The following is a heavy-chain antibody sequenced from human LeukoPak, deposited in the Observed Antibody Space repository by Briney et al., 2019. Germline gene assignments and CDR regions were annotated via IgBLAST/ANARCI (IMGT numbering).Heavy chain of an antibody. D-gene: IGHD3-10*01. CDR3: AKAYGSGSYYRFGAFDI. CDR1: GFTFDDYA. V-gene: IGHV3-9*01. J-gene: IGHJ3*02. Sequence: GGSLRLSCAASGFTFDDYAMHWVRQAPGKGLEWVSGISWNSGSIGYADSVKGRFTISRDNAKNSLYLQMNSLRAEDTALYYCAKAYGSGSYYRFGAFDIWGQGTMVTVSS. CDR2: ISWNSGSI.